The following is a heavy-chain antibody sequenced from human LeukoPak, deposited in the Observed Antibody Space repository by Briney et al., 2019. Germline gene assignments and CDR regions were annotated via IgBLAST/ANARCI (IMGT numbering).Heavy chain of an antibody. V-gene: IGHV3-23*01. CDR3: AKTSSVATRDNYFDY. D-gene: IGHD5-12*01. CDR1: RFTFSSYA. CDR2: ISGSGGST. Sequence: TGGSLRLSCAASRFTFSSYAMSWVRQAPGKGLEWVSAISGSGGSTYYADSVKGRFTISRDNSKNTLYLQMNSLRAEDTAVYYCAKTSSVATRDNYFDYWGQGTLVTVSS. J-gene: IGHJ4*02.